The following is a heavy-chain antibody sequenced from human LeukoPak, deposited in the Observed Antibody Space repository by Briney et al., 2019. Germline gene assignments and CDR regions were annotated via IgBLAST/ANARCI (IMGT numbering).Heavy chain of an antibody. CDR1: GFTFSSYW. CDR3: ARAPLGYCSGGSCYGGFNWFDP. V-gene: IGHV3-74*01. D-gene: IGHD2-15*01. J-gene: IGHJ5*02. CDR2: INSDGSST. Sequence: GGSLRLSCAASGFTFSSYWMRWVRQAPGKGLVWVSRINSDGSSTSYADSVKGRFTISRDNAKNTLYLQMNSLRAEDTAVYYCARAPLGYCSGGSCYGGFNWFDPWGQGTLVTVSS.